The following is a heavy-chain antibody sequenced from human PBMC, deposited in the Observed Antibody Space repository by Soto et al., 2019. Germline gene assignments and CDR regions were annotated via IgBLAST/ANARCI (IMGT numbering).Heavy chain of an antibody. V-gene: IGHV4-34*01. CDR3: ARNRRVLRFLEWLFLDY. J-gene: IGHJ4*02. CDR1: GGSFSGYY. D-gene: IGHD3-3*01. Sequence: PSETLSLTCAVYGGSFSGYYWSWIRQPPGKGLEWIGEINHSGSTNYNPSLKSRVTISVDTSKNQFSLKLSSVTAADTAAYYCARNRRVLRFLEWLFLDYWGQGTLVTVSS. CDR2: INHSGST.